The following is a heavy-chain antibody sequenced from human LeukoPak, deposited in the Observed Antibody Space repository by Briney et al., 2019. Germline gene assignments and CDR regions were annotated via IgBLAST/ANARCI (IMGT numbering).Heavy chain of an antibody. J-gene: IGHJ4*02. CDR3: ARVGSYTVPD. D-gene: IGHD3-10*01. CDR1: GGSINNYY. Sequence: PSETLSLTCTVSGGSINNYYWSWIRQPPGKRLEWIGYIYYSGSTNYNPSLKSRVTISVDTSKNQFSLKLTSVTAADTAVYYCARVGSYTVPDWGQGTLVTVSS. CDR2: IYYSGST. V-gene: IGHV4-59*01.